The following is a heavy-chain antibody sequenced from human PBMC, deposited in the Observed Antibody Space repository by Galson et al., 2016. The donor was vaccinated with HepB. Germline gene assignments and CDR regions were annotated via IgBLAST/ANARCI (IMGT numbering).Heavy chain of an antibody. CDR2: IYRSGSS. D-gene: IGHD3-10*01. J-gene: IGHJ4*02. CDR1: GDSIDSINFY. V-gene: IGHV4-31*03. CDR3: ARRNPGDYYDY. Sequence: TLSLTCNVTGDSIDSINFYWGWIRQRPGKGLEWIGYIYRSGSSYSNPSLRSRLTMSVDTATNHFSLSLTTVTAADTAVYYCARRNPGDYYDYWGQGILVTASS.